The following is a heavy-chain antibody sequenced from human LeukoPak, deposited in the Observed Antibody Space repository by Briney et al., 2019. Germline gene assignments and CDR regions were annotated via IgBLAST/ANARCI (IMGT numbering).Heavy chain of an antibody. Sequence: PSETLSLTCAVYGGSFSGYYWSWIRQSPGKGLEWIGEINHSGSTNYNPSLKSRVTISVDTSKNQFSLKLSSVTAADTVVYYCAGGNYYDSSGYYFPFDYWGQGTLVTVSS. CDR2: INHSGST. J-gene: IGHJ4*02. CDR3: AGGNYYDSSGYYFPFDY. D-gene: IGHD3-22*01. V-gene: IGHV4-34*01. CDR1: GGSFSGYY.